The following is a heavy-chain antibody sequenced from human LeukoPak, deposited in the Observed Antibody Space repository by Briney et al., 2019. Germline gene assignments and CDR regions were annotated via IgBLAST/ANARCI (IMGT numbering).Heavy chain of an antibody. D-gene: IGHD5-12*01. V-gene: IGHV1-69*13. CDR2: IIPIFGTA. CDR3: ATKGGFEATIGTNIDY. Sequence: SVKVSCKASGGTFSSYAISWVRQAPRQGLEWMGGIIPIFGTANYAQKFQGRVTITADESTSTAYMELSSLRSEDTAVYYCATKGGFEATIGTNIDYWGQGTLVTVSS. CDR1: GGTFSSYA. J-gene: IGHJ4*02.